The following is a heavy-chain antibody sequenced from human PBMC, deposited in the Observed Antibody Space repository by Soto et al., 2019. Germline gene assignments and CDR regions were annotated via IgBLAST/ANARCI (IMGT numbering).Heavy chain of an antibody. V-gene: IGHV4-34*01. J-gene: IGHJ4*02. CDR2: INHSGST. CDR3: GRFPYDY. CDR1: GGSFRGYY. Sequence: SAILSFTCAVYGGSFRGYYWILIRQPPGKGLECIGEINHSGSTNYNPSLKSRVTISVDTSKTQFSLKLSSVTAADTAVYYCGRFPYDYWGPGTMDTDSS.